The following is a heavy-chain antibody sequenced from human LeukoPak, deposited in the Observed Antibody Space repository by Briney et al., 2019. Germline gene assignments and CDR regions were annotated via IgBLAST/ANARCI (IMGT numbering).Heavy chain of an antibody. Sequence: SETLSLTCAVSGGSIINYFWGWTWQPPGKGLEFIGYISDSGNTNYSPSLKSRLTISVDTSRNQFSLRLGSLSAADTAVYYCARRTALKNAFDLWGQRTMVTVSS. CDR1: GGSIINYF. CDR3: ARRTALKNAFDL. D-gene: IGHD4-17*01. J-gene: IGHJ3*01. V-gene: IGHV4-59*08. CDR2: ISDSGNT.